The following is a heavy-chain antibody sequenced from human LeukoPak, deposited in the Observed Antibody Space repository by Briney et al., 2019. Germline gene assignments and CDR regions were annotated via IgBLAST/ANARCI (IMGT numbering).Heavy chain of an antibody. CDR3: ARGYCSGGSCYSLSPDY. CDR2: ISSSSSTI. V-gene: IGHV3-48*01. CDR1: GFTFSSYS. D-gene: IGHD2-15*01. Sequence: GGSLRLSCAASGFTFSSYSMNWVRQAPGKGLEWVSYISSSSSTIYYADSVKGRFTISRDNAKNSLYLQMNSLRAEDTAVYYCARGYCSGGSCYSLSPDYWGQGTQVTVSS. J-gene: IGHJ4*02.